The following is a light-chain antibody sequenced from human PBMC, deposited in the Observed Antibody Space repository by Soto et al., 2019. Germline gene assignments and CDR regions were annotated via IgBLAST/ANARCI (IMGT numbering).Light chain of an antibody. CDR2: GAS. J-gene: IGKJ2*01. CDR1: QSISSSY. V-gene: IGKV3-20*01. Sequence: EIVLTQSPGTLSLSPGERATLACRASQSISSSYLAWYQQKPGQAPRLLIYGASSSATGIPDRFSGSGSGTDFTLTISRLEPEDFAVYYCQFFCSSRYTFGQGTKLEIK. CDR3: QFFCSSRYT.